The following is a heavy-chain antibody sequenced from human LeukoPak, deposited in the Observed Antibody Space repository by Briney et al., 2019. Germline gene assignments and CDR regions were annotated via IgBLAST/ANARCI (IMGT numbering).Heavy chain of an antibody. CDR1: GGSFSGYY. V-gene: IGHV4-39*01. Sequence: SETLSLTCAVYGGSFSGYYWGWIRQPPGKGLEWIGSIYYSGSTYDNPSLKSRVTISVDTSKNRFSLKLISVTAADTAVYYCARRATGSWGYFDYWGQGTLVTVSS. CDR2: IYYSGST. CDR3: ARRATGSWGYFDY. D-gene: IGHD3-16*01. J-gene: IGHJ4*02.